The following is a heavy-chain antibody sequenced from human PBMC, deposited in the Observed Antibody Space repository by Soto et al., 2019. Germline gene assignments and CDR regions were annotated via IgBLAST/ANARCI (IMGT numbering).Heavy chain of an antibody. Sequence: SETLSLTCTVSGGSISSYYWSWIRQPPGKGLEWIGYIYYSGSTNYNTNYNPSLKSRVTTSVDTSKNQFSLKVTSVTAADTAVYYCARDRVGVSFDWIDSWGRGTLVTVSS. J-gene: IGHJ5*01. CDR1: GGSISSYY. CDR2: IYYSGSTNYNT. CDR3: ARDRVGVSFDWIDS. D-gene: IGHD1-26*01. V-gene: IGHV4-59*01.